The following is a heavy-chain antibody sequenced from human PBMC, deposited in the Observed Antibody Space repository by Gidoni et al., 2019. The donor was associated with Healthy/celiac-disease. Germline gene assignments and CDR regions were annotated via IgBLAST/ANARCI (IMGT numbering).Heavy chain of an antibody. CDR1: GGSISSSSYY. Sequence: LQLQEPGPGLVTPSETLSLTCPVSGGSISSSSYYWGWIRQPPGKGLEWIGSIYYSGSTYYNPSLKSRVTISVDTSKNQFSLKLSSVTAADTAVYYCARHTGTMVRGVILPGGFDYWGQGTLVTVSS. D-gene: IGHD3-10*01. V-gene: IGHV4-39*01. CDR3: ARHTGTMVRGVILPGGFDY. CDR2: IYYSGST. J-gene: IGHJ4*02.